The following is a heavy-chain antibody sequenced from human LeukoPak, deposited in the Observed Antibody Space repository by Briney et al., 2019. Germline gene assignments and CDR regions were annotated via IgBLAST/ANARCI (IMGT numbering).Heavy chain of an antibody. CDR3: ARERYCSGGSCYRTDY. D-gene: IGHD2-15*01. Sequence: GGSLRLSCAASGLTFSSYGMHWVRQAPGKGLEWVAVIWYDGSNKYYADSVKGRFTISRDNSKNTLYLQMNSLRAEDTAVYYCARERYCSGGSCYRTDYWGQGTLVTVSS. CDR1: GLTFSSYG. V-gene: IGHV3-33*01. CDR2: IWYDGSNK. J-gene: IGHJ4*02.